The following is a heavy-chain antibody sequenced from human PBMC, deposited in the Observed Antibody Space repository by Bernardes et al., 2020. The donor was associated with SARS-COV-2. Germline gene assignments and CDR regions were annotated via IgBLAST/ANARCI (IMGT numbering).Heavy chain of an antibody. V-gene: IGHV4-59*08. CDR1: GGSINFYY. D-gene: IGHD2-8*01. CDR3: ARHGRDCTNGISQTYYYHAFDV. CDR2: IYHNGET. Sequence: SETLSLTCSVSGGSINFYYWSWIRQAPGKGLEWIGYIYHNGETGYNPSLKSRVTLSLDTSKNQFSLKLNSVTAADSALYYCARHGRDCTNGISQTYYYHAFDVWGQGTTVTVSS. J-gene: IGHJ6*02.